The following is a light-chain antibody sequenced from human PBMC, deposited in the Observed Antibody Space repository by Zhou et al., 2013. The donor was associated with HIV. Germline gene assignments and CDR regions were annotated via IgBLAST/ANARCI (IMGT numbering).Light chain of an antibody. J-gene: IGKJ4*01. CDR2: DAS. CDR1: QSVSSRY. CDR3: QQRSNWPPGLT. Sequence: EIVLTQSPGTLSLSPGERATLSCRASQSVSSRYLAWYQQRPGQAPSLLIYDASNRATGIPARFSGSGSGTDFTLTISSLEPEDFAVYYCQQRSNWPPGLTFGGGTKVEIK. V-gene: IGKV3-11*01.